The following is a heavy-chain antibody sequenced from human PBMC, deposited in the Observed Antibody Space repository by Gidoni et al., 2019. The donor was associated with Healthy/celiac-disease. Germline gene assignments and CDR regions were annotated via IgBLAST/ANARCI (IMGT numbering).Heavy chain of an antibody. CDR2: IISSSSYI. Sequence: EVQLVASGGGLVKPGGSLRLSCAASGVTFSSYSMNWVLQAPGKGLEWVSSIISSSSYIYYADSLKGRFTISRDNAKNSLYLQMNSLRAEDTALYYCASIVVVTAFGAIQHWGQGTLVTVSS. J-gene: IGHJ1*01. CDR1: GVTFSSYS. D-gene: IGHD2-21*02. CDR3: ASIVVVTAFGAIQH. V-gene: IGHV3-21*01.